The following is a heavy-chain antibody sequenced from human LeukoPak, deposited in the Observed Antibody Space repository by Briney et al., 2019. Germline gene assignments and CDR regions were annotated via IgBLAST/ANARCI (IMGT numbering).Heavy chain of an antibody. CDR3: ARGLLAAAGGIDY. J-gene: IGHJ4*02. Sequence: GXVKVSCKASGYTFTSYDINWVRQAPGQGVEWMGWMNPNRGNSGYAQHFQGRVTMTRNTSISTAYLELSSLRSEDTAVYYCARGLLAAAGGIDYWGQGTLVTVSS. V-gene: IGHV1-8*01. CDR1: GYTFTSYD. CDR2: MNPNRGNS. D-gene: IGHD6-13*01.